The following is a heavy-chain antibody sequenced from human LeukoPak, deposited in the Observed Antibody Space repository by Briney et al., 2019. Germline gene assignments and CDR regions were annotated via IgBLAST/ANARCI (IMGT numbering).Heavy chain of an antibody. CDR2: VNHRGTT. Sequence: PSETLSLTRTVNGGSLSGYFWSWIRQPLGRGLEWIGEVNHRGTTTKDPALRSLVSILVDASKSQFSLQVSSVTTADTAIYFCGRGGGGKLSGVVPSHYYFMDVWDKGITVIVSS. CDR3: GRGGGGKLSGVVPSHYYFMDV. CDR1: GGSLSGYF. J-gene: IGHJ6*03. V-gene: IGHV4-34*01. D-gene: IGHD3-3*01.